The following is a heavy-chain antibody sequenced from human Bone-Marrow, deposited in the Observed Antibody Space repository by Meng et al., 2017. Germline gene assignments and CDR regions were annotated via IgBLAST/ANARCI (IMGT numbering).Heavy chain of an antibody. J-gene: IGHJ4*02. D-gene: IGHD3-22*01. CDR1: GGSFSGYY. CDR2: INHSGST. Sequence: GSLRLSCAAYGGSFSGYYWSWIRQPPGKGLEWFGEINHSGSTNYNPSPKRRVTISVDTSKNQFSLKLSTVTAVDAAVYYCARDDYYDGSGYYYFDYWGQGTLVTVSS. V-gene: IGHV4-34*01. CDR3: ARDDYYDGSGYYYFDY.